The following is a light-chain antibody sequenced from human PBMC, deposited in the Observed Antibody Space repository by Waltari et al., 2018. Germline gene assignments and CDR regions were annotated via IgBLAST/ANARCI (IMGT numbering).Light chain of an antibody. CDR1: TLPTHY. V-gene: IGLV3-25*03. Sequence: SYELTQPPSVSVSPGQTARLTCSGETLPTHYAYWFQQKAGQAPVLLIYKDTKRPSGMSERFSGSSSGTTVTLTISGVQAEDEGDYYCQSADNSGTRVVFGGGTKLTVL. CDR3: QSADNSGTRVV. J-gene: IGLJ2*01. CDR2: KDT.